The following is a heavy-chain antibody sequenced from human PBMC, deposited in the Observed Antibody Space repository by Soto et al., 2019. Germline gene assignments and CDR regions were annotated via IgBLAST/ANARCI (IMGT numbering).Heavy chain of an antibody. CDR1: GFTFSSYA. Sequence: EVQLVESGGGLVQPGGSLRLSCAASGFTFSSYAMHWVRQAPGKGLEYVSAISSKGGSTYYANSVKGRFTISRDNSKNTLYIQMGSLRAEDMAVYYCARDMGGYSGYVLDYWGQGTLVTVSS. CDR3: ARDMGGYSGYVLDY. V-gene: IGHV3-64*01. J-gene: IGHJ4*02. D-gene: IGHD5-12*01. CDR2: ISSKGGST.